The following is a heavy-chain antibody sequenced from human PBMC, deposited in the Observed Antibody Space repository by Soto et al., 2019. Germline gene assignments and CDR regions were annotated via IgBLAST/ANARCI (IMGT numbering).Heavy chain of an antibody. D-gene: IGHD4-17*01. Sequence: PSETLSLTCAVSCYSISSGYYWGWIRQPPGKGLEWIGNIYHSGNTYYNPSLKSRVTISVDTSKNQFSLKLSSVTAADTAVYYCARDPFGDYAVWGQGTLVTVSS. J-gene: IGHJ4*02. CDR2: IYHSGNT. CDR1: CYSISSGYY. V-gene: IGHV4-38-2*02. CDR3: ARDPFGDYAV.